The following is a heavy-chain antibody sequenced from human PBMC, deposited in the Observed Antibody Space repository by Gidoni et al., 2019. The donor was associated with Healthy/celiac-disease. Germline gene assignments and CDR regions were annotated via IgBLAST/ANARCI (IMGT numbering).Heavy chain of an antibody. J-gene: IGHJ6*02. V-gene: IGHV6-1*01. Sequence: QVQLQQSGPGLVKPSKTLSLTCAISGDSVSSTRAAWNWIRQSPSRGLEWLGRTYYRSKWYNDYAVSVKSRITINPDTSKNQFSLQLNSVTPEDTAVYYCAREGRGEQWLVRGYYYYGMDVWGQGTTVTVSS. CDR1: GDSVSSTRAA. CDR3: AREGRGEQWLVRGYYYYGMDV. D-gene: IGHD6-19*01. CDR2: TYYRSKWYN.